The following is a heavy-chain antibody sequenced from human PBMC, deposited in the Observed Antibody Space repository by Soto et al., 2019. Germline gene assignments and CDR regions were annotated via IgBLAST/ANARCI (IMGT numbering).Heavy chain of an antibody. D-gene: IGHD2-21*02. Sequence: QVQLQESGPGLVKPSQTLSLTCTVSGGSISSGDYYWSWIRQPPGKGLEWIGDIYYSGSTYYNPSLKSRVTISVDTSKNQFSRKLSSVTAADTAVYYCARAMVVTQNWFDPWGQGTLVTVSS. V-gene: IGHV4-30-4*01. CDR3: ARAMVVTQNWFDP. J-gene: IGHJ5*02. CDR1: GGSISSGDYY. CDR2: IYYSGST.